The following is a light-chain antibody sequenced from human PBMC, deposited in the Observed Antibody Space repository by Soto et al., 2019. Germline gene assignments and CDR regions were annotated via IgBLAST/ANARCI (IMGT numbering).Light chain of an antibody. V-gene: IGKV3-20*01. Sequence: EVVLTQSPGTLSLSPGERATLSCRASQSVSSNYLAWYQQKPGQAPRLLIYGTSSRATGIPDRFSGSGSGTDFTLTISRLEPEDSAVYYCQQYGSSRLTFGGGTKVDIK. CDR3: QQYGSSRLT. CDR2: GTS. J-gene: IGKJ4*01. CDR1: QSVSSNY.